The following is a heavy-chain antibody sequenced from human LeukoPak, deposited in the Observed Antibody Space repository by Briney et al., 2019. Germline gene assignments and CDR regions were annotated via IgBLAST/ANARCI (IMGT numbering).Heavy chain of an antibody. J-gene: IGHJ5*02. V-gene: IGHV4-39*07. CDR2: IYYSGST. CDR3: ARLHSSSWLAFDP. CDR1: GGSISSSSYY. Sequence: SSETLSLTCTVSGGSISSSSYYWGWIRQPPGKGLEWIGSIYYSGSTYYNPSLKSRVTISVDTSKNQFSLKLSSVTAADTAVYYCARLHSSSWLAFDPWGQGTLVTVSS. D-gene: IGHD6-13*01.